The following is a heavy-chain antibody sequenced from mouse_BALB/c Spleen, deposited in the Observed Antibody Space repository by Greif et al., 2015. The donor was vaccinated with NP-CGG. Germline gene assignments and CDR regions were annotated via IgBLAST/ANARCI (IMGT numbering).Heavy chain of an antibody. CDR3: ARLLRNFDV. D-gene: IGHD1-1*01. CDR2: IDPENGNT. J-gene: IGHJ1*01. CDR1: GFNIKDYY. Sequence: VQLQQSGAELVRPGALVKLSCKASGFNIKDYYMHWVKQRPEQGLEWIGWIDPENGNTIYDPKFQGKASITADTSSNTAYLQLSSLTSEDTAVYYCARLLRNFDVWGAGTTVTVSS. V-gene: IGHV14-1*02.